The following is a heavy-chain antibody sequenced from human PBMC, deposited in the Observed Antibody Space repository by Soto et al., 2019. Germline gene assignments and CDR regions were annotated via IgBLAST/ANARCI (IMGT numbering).Heavy chain of an antibody. Sequence: QVQLQQSGPGLVEPSQTLSLTCAVSGGSISSKYFHWTWIRQSPGKGLEWIGYIHYTGSIMYNPSVKRRLTMAVDTTKNQFSLQLTSVTAADTAVYFCAREDDGGDRDYYGLDVWGQGTTVTVSS. D-gene: IGHD2-21*02. CDR2: IHYTGSI. V-gene: IGHV4-30-4*08. CDR1: GGSISSKYFH. CDR3: AREDDGGDRDYYGLDV. J-gene: IGHJ6*02.